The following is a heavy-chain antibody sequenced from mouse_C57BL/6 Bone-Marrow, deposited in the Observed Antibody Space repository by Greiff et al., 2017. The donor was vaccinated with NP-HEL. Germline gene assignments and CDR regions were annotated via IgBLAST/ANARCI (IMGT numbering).Heavy chain of an antibody. CDR3: ARDYYDYDCYWYFDV. J-gene: IGHJ1*03. CDR1: GYTFTSYW. CDR2: IDPSDSYT. Sequence: QVQLQQPGAELVMPGASVKLSCKASGYTFTSYWMHWVKQRPGQGLEWIGEIDPSDSYTNYIQKFKGKSTLTVDKSSSTAYMQLSSLTSEDSAVYYGARDYYDYDCYWYFDVWGTGTTVTVSS. D-gene: IGHD2-4*01. V-gene: IGHV1-69*01.